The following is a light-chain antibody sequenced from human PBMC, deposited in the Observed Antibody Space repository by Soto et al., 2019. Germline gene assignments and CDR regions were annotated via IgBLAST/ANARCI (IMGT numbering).Light chain of an antibody. CDR3: QQLNNFVT. V-gene: IGKV1-9*01. Sequence: DIQLTQSPSFLSASVGDRVTITCRASQTVSSYLVWYQQKPGKAPKVLTTDASTLQSGVPSRFSGSGFGTEFTLTIRGLQPEDVATYYCQQLNNFVTFGPGTKVNI. J-gene: IGKJ3*01. CDR1: QTVSSY. CDR2: DAS.